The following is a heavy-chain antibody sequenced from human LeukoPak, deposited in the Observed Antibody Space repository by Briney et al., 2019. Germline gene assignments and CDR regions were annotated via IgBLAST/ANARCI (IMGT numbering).Heavy chain of an antibody. D-gene: IGHD3-16*01. J-gene: IGHJ4*02. Sequence: GGSLILSCAASGFTFDDYAMHWVRQAPGKGLEWVSGISWNSGSIGYADSVKGRFTTSRYNAKNTLYLQMNSLRAEDTAVYYCASGGTTYFNYWGQGTLVTVSS. CDR1: GFTFDDYA. CDR2: ISWNSGSI. V-gene: IGHV3-9*01. CDR3: ASGGTTYFNY.